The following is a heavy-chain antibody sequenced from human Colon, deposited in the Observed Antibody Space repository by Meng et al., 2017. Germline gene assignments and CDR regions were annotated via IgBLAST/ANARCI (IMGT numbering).Heavy chain of an antibody. Sequence: EVQLVESGGGLVKPGGSLRLSCAAPGFTFSNAWISWVRQAPGKGLEWVGRIKKKTDGGTTDYAAPVKGRFTISRDDSKNTLHLQMNSLKTEDTAVYYCTTGSSLGQGTLVTVSS. CDR2: IKKKTDGGTT. CDR3: TTGSS. V-gene: IGHV3-15*01. CDR1: GFTFSNAW. D-gene: IGHD1-26*01. J-gene: IGHJ5*02.